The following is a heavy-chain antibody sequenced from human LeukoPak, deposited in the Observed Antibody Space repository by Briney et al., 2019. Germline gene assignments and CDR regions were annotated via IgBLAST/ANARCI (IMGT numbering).Heavy chain of an antibody. D-gene: IGHD7-27*01. CDR1: GFTFSNAW. CDR2: ISSSGSTT. CDR3: ARVAHLTGDPYDY. V-gene: IGHV3-11*01. J-gene: IGHJ4*02. Sequence: PGESLRLSCAASGFTFSNAWMSWVRQAPGKGLEWVSYISSSGSTTYYADSVKGRFTSSRDNAKNSLYLQMNSLRAEDTAVYYCARVAHLTGDPYDYWGQGTLVTVSS.